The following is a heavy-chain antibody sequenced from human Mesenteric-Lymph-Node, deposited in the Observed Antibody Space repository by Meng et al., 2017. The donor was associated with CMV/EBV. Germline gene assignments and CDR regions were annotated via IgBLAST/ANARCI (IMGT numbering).Heavy chain of an antibody. V-gene: IGHV3-13*01. CDR3: AKGGPQVYYYGMDV. J-gene: IGHJ6*02. Sequence: GESLKISCAASGFTFSSYDMHWVRQATGKGLEWVSAIGTAGDTYYPGSVKGRFTISRDNSKNTLYLQMNSLRAEDTAVYYCAKGGPQVYYYGMDVWGQGTTVTVSS. CDR2: IGTAGDT. CDR1: GFTFSSYD.